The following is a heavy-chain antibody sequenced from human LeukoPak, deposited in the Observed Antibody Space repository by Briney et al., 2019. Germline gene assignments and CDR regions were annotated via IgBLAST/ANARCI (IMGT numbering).Heavy chain of an antibody. V-gene: IGHV4-39*01. CDR3: VRHDGRGGATMGAFDS. D-gene: IGHD4/OR15-4a*01. Sequence: PSETLSLTCTVSAASISSSSHHWGWIRQSPGKGLERIGSVYYGRTTYYSPSLDSRVTISLDTSANQFSLQLNSVTAADTAVYYCVRHDGRGGATMGAFDSWGQGSLVTVSS. J-gene: IGHJ5*01. CDR1: AASISSSSHH. CDR2: VYYGRTT.